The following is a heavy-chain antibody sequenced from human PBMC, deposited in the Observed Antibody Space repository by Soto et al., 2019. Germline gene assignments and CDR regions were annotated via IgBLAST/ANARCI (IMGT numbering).Heavy chain of an antibody. CDR2: IYYSGST. CDR1: GGSITGGSISSTTYY. Sequence: PSETLSLTCTVSGGSITGGSISSTTYYWGWIRQHPGKGLEWIGYIYYSGSTYYNPSLKSRVTISVDTSKNQFSLKLSSVPAADTAVYYCARHTPAISISDHWGQGTLVTVSS. CDR3: ARHTPAISISDH. J-gene: IGHJ4*02. V-gene: IGHV4-39*01. D-gene: IGHD2-15*01.